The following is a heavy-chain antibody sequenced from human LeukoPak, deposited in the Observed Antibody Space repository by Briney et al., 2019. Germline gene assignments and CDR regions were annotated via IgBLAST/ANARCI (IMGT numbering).Heavy chain of an antibody. J-gene: IGHJ4*02. CDR2: ISSSGSTI. CDR1: GFTFSSYE. V-gene: IGHV3-48*03. Sequence: GGSLRLSCAASGFTFSSYEMNWVRQAPGKGLKWVSYISSSGSTIYYADSVKGRFTISRDNAKNSLYLQMNSLRAEDTAFYYCAKDISLGFRWSTFDFWGQGTLVTVSS. D-gene: IGHD6-13*01. CDR3: AKDISLGFRWSTFDF.